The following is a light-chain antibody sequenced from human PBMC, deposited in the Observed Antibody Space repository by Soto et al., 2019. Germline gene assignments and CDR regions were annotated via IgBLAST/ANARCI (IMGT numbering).Light chain of an antibody. CDR2: AAS. Sequence: IQLTQSPSSLSASIGDRVTITCRASQGISSFLVWYQQKPGKAPKLLIYAASTLQSGIPSRFSGSGSGTDFTLTISSLQPEDFATYYCQQLNIDSYPITFGQG. CDR1: QGISSF. V-gene: IGKV1-9*01. CDR3: QQLNIDSYPIT. J-gene: IGKJ5*01.